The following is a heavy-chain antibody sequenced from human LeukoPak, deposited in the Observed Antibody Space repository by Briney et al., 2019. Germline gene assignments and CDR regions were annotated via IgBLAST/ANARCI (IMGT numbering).Heavy chain of an antibody. D-gene: IGHD6-6*01. CDR3: ARASGSSSSLGPAYYYYYMDV. J-gene: IGHJ6*03. V-gene: IGHV4-39*07. CDR1: GGSISSSSYY. Sequence: SETLSLTCTVSGGSISSSSYYWGWIRQPPGKGLEWIGSIYSSGSTYYNPSLKSRVTISVDTSKNQFSLKLSSVTAADTAVYYCARASGSSSSLGPAYYYYYMDVWGKGTTVTVSS. CDR2: IYSSGST.